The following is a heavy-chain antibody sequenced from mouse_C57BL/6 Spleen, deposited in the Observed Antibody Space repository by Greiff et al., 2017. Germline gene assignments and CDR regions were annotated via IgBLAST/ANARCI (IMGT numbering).Heavy chain of an antibody. Sequence: QVQLQQSGPELVKPGASVKISCKASGYAFSSSWMNWVKQRPGKGLEWIGRIYPGDGDTNYNGKFKGKATLTADKSSSTAYMQLSSLTSEDSAVYFCARSYQVDYWGKGTTLTVSS. CDR3: ARSYQVDY. CDR2: IYPGDGDT. D-gene: IGHD1-1*01. J-gene: IGHJ2*01. CDR1: GYAFSSSW. V-gene: IGHV1-82*01.